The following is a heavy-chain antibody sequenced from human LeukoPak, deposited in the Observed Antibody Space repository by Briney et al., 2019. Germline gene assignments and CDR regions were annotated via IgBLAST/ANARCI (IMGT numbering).Heavy chain of an antibody. V-gene: IGHV4-4*08. Sequence: PSETLSLTCTVSGGSISSYYWSWIRQPPGKGLEWIGRIYTTGSTNYNPSLKSRVTISVDTSENQFSLRLSSVTAADTAVYYCARGSLGREVSAFFKNWGQGILVTVSS. J-gene: IGHJ4*02. CDR1: GGSISSYY. CDR3: ARGSLGREVSAFFKN. CDR2: IYTTGST. D-gene: IGHD5/OR15-5a*01.